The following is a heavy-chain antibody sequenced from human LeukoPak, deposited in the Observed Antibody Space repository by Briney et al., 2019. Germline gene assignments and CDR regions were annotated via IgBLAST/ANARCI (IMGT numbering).Heavy chain of an antibody. V-gene: IGHV3-48*01. D-gene: IGHD3-16*01. CDR2: ISGTSSSI. Sequence: GGSLRLSCAASGLTLSRYSMHWVRQAPGKGLEWVSYISGTSSSITYADSVKGRFTISRDDAKNSLYLHMNSLRADDTAVYYCARDQGGEGTDYWGQGTLVTVSS. J-gene: IGHJ4*02. CDR1: GLTLSRYS. CDR3: ARDQGGEGTDY.